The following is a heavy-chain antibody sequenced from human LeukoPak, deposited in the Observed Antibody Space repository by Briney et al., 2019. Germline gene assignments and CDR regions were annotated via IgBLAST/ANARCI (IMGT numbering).Heavy chain of an antibody. CDR3: ARESYSFDSSAYYPLGYFDY. J-gene: IGHJ4*02. CDR1: GFTFSRYA. V-gene: IGHV3-30-3*01. CDR2: ISHDGSIK. D-gene: IGHD3-22*01. Sequence: PGGSLRLSCTASGFTFSRYAVHWVRQAPGKGLEWMAVISHDGSIKNYADSLKGRFTFSRDNSKSTLYLQMNSLRADETAVYYCARESYSFDSSAYYPLGYFDYWGQGTLVTVSS.